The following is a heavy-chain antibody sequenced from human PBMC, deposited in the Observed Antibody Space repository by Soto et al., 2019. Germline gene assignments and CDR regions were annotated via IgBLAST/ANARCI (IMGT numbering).Heavy chain of an antibody. CDR3: ARGFAAGLFDP. Sequence: QVQLQQWGAGLLKPSETLSLTCAVYGGSFSGYYWSWIRQPPGKGLEWIGEINHSGSTNYNPSLKRRVTISVDTSKNQFSLKLSSVTAADTAVYYCARGFAAGLFDPWGQGTLVTVSS. CDR2: INHSGST. J-gene: IGHJ5*02. D-gene: IGHD6-13*01. CDR1: GGSFSGYY. V-gene: IGHV4-34*01.